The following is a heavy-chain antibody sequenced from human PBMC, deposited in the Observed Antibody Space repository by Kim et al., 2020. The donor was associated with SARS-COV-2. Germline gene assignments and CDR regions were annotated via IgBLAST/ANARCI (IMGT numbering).Heavy chain of an antibody. D-gene: IGHD4-17*01. CDR2: TYYRSKWSN. Sequence: SQTLSLTCAISGDSVSSNSAAWNWIRQSPSRGLEWLGWTYYRSKWSNDYAVSVRSRITINPDTSKNQFSLQLNSVTPEDTAVYYCARERDYGGNSADFDYWGQGTLVTVSS. CDR3: ARERDYGGNSADFDY. V-gene: IGHV6-1*01. CDR1: GDSVSSNSAA. J-gene: IGHJ4*02.